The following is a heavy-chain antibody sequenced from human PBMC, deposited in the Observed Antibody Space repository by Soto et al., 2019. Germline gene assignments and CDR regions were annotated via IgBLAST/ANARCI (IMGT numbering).Heavy chain of an antibody. D-gene: IGHD5-18*01. CDR2: IIPIFGTA. CDR3: ARGSGYSYGYHYYYGMDV. CDR1: GGTFSSYA. V-gene: IGHV1-69*13. Sequence: SVKVSCKASGGTFSSYAISWVRQAPGQGLEWMGGIIPIFGTANYAQKFQGRVTITADESTSTAYMELSSLRSEDTAVYYCARGSGYSYGYHYYYGMDVWGQGTTVTVSS. J-gene: IGHJ6*02.